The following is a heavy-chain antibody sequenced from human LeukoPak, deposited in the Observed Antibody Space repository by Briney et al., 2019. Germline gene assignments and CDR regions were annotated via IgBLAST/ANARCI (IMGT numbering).Heavy chain of an antibody. Sequence: ASVKVSCTVSVYTLTELSMHWVRQAPGKGLAWMGGFDPEDGETIYAQKFQGRVTMTEDTSTDTAYMELSSLRSEDTAVYYCATDPDDYGDYEVAYWGQGTLVTVSS. J-gene: IGHJ4*02. D-gene: IGHD4-17*01. CDR2: FDPEDGET. CDR3: ATDPDDYGDYEVAY. CDR1: VYTLTELS. V-gene: IGHV1-24*01.